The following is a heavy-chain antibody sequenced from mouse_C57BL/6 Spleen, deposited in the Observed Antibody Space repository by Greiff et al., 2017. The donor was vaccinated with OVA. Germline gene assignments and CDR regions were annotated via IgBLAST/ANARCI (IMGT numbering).Heavy chain of an antibody. CDR3: ARLANWDWFAY. D-gene: IGHD4-1*01. CDR2: ISDGGSYT. J-gene: IGHJ3*01. Sequence: EVKLMESGGGLVKPGGSLKLSCAASGFTFSSYAMSWVRQTPEKRLEWVATISDGGSYTYYPDNVKGRFTISRDNAKNNLYLQVSHLKSEDTAMYYCARLANWDWFAYWGQGTLVTVSA. V-gene: IGHV5-4*03. CDR1: GFTFSSYA.